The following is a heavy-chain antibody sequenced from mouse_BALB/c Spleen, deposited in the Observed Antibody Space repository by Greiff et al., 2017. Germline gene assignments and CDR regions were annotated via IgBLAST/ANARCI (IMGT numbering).Heavy chain of an antibody. CDR1: GYNFTSYW. CDR2: IYPGSGST. CDR3: ASYYGNYDLAWFAY. J-gene: IGHJ3*01. Sequence: QVQLQQPGAELVKPGTSVKLTCKASGYNFTSYWINWVKLRPGQGLEWIGDIYPGSGSTNYNEKFKSKATLTVDTSSSTAYMQLSSLASEDSALYYCASYYGNYDLAWFAYWGQGTLVTVSA. D-gene: IGHD2-1*01. V-gene: IGHV1-55*01.